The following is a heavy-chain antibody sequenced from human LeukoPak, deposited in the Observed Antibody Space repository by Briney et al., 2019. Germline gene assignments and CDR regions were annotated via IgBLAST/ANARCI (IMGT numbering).Heavy chain of an antibody. V-gene: IGHV1-24*01. CDR2: FDPEDGET. Sequence: ASVKVSCKVSGYTLTELSMHWVRQAPGKELEWMGGFDPEDGETIYAQKFQGRVTMTEDTSTDTAYMELSSLRSEDTAVYYCATKSAGHQVGAIWFHPWGQGTLVTVSS. CDR3: ATKSAGHQVGAIWFHP. D-gene: IGHD1-26*01. J-gene: IGHJ5*02. CDR1: GYTLTELS.